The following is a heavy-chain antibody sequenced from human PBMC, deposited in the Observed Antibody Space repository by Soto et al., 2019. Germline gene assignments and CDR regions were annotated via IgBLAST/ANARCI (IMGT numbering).Heavy chain of an antibody. CDR1: GGSISNYY. CDR3: GRRWGTYFDF. J-gene: IGHJ4*02. Sequence: SETLSLTCTVSGGSISNYYWSWIRQPPGKGLEWIGYIYYSGSTNYNPSLKSRVTISVDTSKNQFSLKLSSVTAADTAVYYCGRRWGTYFDFWGQGTLVTVSS. CDR2: IYYSGST. D-gene: IGHD7-27*01. V-gene: IGHV4-59*01.